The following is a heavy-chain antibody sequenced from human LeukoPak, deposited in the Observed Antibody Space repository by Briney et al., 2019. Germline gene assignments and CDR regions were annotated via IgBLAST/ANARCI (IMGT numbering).Heavy chain of an antibody. CDR1: GYRFANYW. V-gene: IGHV5-51*01. D-gene: IGHD2-15*01. CDR3: ASRYCNGGSCYLI. CDR2: IYPYDSDT. J-gene: IGHJ4*02. Sequence: GQSLKISCKGSGYRFANYWIGWVRPMPGKGLEWMGIIYPYDSDTRYSASLKGQVTISADKSITPAYLQWSSLKAADSAMYYCASRYCNGGSCYLIWGQGTLVTVSS.